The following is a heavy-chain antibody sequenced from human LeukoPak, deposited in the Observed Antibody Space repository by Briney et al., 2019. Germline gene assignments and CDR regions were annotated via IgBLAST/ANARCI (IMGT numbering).Heavy chain of an antibody. J-gene: IGHJ4*02. V-gene: IGHV3-49*04. D-gene: IGHD4-17*01. CDR3: TTSPLYGDFDY. CDR1: GFTFGDYA. Sequence: GGSLRLSCTASGFTFGDYAMSWVRQAPGKGLEWVGFIRSKAYGGTTEYAASVKGRFTISRDDSKSIAYLQMNSLKTGDTAVYYCTTSPLYGDFDYWGQGALVTVSP. CDR2: IRSKAYGGTT.